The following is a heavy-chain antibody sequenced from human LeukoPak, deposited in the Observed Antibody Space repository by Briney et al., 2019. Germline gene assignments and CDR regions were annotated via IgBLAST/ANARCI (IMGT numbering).Heavy chain of an antibody. J-gene: IGHJ4*02. CDR1: EFTVSSNY. CDR2: IYSGGST. CDR3: ARANCGGDCFPYYFDY. V-gene: IGHV3-66*01. D-gene: IGHD2-21*02. Sequence: RGSLRLSCAASEFTVSSNYMSWVRQAPGKGLEWVSVIYSGGSTYYADSVKGRFTISRDNSKNTLYLQMNSLRAEDTAVYYCARANCGGDCFPYYFDYWGQGTLVTVSS.